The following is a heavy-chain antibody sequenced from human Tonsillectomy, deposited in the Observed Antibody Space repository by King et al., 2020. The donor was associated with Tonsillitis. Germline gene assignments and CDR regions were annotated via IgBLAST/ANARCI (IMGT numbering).Heavy chain of an antibody. D-gene: IGHD1-1*01. CDR2: ITSSSNYI. CDR1: GFTFSSYS. CDR3: ASGSVVQRTIDY. Sequence: VQLVESGGGLVKPGGSLRLSCAASGFTFSSYSMNWVRQAPGKGLEWISFITSSSNYIYYADSVKGRFTISRDNAKNSLYLQMNSLRAEDTAVYYCASGSVVQRTIDYWGQGTLVTVSS. J-gene: IGHJ4*02. V-gene: IGHV3-21*01.